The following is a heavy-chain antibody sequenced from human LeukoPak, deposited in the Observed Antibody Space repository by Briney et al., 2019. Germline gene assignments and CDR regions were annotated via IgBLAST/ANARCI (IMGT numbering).Heavy chain of an antibody. V-gene: IGHV4-4*09. CDR2: IYTSGST. CDR3: ARLGGWFDP. CDR1: GGSISSYY. D-gene: IGHD3-16*01. J-gene: IGHJ5*02. Sequence: SQTLSLTCTVSGGSISSYYWRWIRQPPGKGLEWIGYIYTSGSTNYNPSLKSRVTISVDTSKNQFSLKLSSVTAADTAVYYCARLGGWFDPWGQGTLVTVSS.